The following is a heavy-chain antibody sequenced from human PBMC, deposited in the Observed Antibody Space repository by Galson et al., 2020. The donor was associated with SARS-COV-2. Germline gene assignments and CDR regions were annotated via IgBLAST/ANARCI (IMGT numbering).Heavy chain of an antibody. J-gene: IGHJ3*02. CDR2: INPNSGGT. Sequence: ASVKVSCKASGYTLTGYYMHWVRQAPGQGLEWMGWINPNSGGTNYAQKFQGRVTMTRDTSISIAYMELSRLRSDDTAVYYCARDGTAMVTNGFDIWGQGTMVTVSS. CDR3: ARDGTAMVTNGFDI. V-gene: IGHV1-2*02. CDR1: GYTLTGYY. D-gene: IGHD5-18*01.